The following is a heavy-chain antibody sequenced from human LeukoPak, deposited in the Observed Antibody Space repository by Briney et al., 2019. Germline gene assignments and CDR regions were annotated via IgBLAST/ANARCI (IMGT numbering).Heavy chain of an antibody. D-gene: IGHD4-17*01. Sequence: PSETLSLTCTVSGGSISSADYYWSWVRQPPGKGLEWIGYIYYSGSTYYHPSLKSRVTISVDTSRSHFSLRVSSVTAADTAVYFCARVHSATTNPFFDYWGQGTLVTVSS. CDR3: ARVHSATTNPFFDY. CDR2: IYYSGST. V-gene: IGHV4-30-4*01. CDR1: GGSISSADYY. J-gene: IGHJ4*02.